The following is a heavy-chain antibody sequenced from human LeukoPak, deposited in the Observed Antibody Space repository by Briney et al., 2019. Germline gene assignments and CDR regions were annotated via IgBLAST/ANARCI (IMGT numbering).Heavy chain of an antibody. CDR1: GYSIASNYY. CDR3: ARDYCDSTAYDFE. Sequence: SESLSLTYTVSGYSIASNYYWGWIRQPPGKGLEWMGSMHHSGNAYYKPSLQSRIAISLDTSKNQFSLNLISVTAADTAVYYCARDYCDSTAYDFEWGQGTLVTVSS. D-gene: IGHD2/OR15-2a*01. CDR2: MHHSGNA. J-gene: IGHJ4*02. V-gene: IGHV4-38-2*02.